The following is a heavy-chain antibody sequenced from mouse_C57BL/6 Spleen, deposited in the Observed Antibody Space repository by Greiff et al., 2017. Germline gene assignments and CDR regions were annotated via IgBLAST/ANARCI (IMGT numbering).Heavy chain of an antibody. Sequence: VQLQQSGTVLARPGASVKMSCKTSGYTFTSYWMHWVKQRPGQGLEWIGAIYPGNSDTSYNQKFKGKAKLTAVTSASTAYMELSSLTNEDSAVYYCTRGIYYGNYALDYWGQGTTLTVSS. D-gene: IGHD2-1*01. V-gene: IGHV1-5*01. CDR1: GYTFTSYW. CDR3: TRGIYYGNYALDY. CDR2: IYPGNSDT. J-gene: IGHJ2*01.